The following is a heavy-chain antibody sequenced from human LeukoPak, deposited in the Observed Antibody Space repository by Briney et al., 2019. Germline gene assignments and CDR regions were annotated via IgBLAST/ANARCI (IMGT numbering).Heavy chain of an antibody. CDR2: INHSGSA. CDR1: GGSFSGYY. Sequence: SETLSLTCAVYGGSFSGYYWSWIRQPPGKGLEGIGEINHSGSANYNPSLKIRVTISMDTSTNQFSLKPTSVTAADTAVYYCARANLKAPFFYIWGQGTMVTVSS. V-gene: IGHV4-34*01. CDR3: ARANLKAPFFYI. J-gene: IGHJ3*02.